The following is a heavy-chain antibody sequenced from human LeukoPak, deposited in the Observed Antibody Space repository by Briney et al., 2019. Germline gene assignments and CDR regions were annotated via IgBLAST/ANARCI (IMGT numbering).Heavy chain of an antibody. V-gene: IGHV4-61*02. Sequence: SETLSLTCAVSGGSISSGGYSWSWIRQPAGKGLEWIGRIYSSGSTNYNPSLKSRLSMSVDTSKNQISLRLSSVTAADTAVYYCASYNSGYFVNWGQGTLVTVSS. D-gene: IGHD3-22*01. CDR1: GGSISSGGYS. CDR2: IYSSGST. J-gene: IGHJ4*02. CDR3: ASYNSGYFVN.